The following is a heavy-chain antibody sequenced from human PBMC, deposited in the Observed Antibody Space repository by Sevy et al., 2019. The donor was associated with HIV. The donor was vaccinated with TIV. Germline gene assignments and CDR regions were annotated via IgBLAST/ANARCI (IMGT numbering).Heavy chain of an antibody. D-gene: IGHD2-15*01. Sequence: SETLSLTCTVSGGSISSYYWNWIRQSPGKGLEWIGYIYHSGSTNYNPSLTSRVTISVDTSKNQFSLKLSSVTAADTAGYYCARDRTRGGFDSWGQGTLVTVSS. J-gene: IGHJ4*02. CDR3: ARDRTRGGFDS. CDR2: IYHSGST. CDR1: GGSISSYY. V-gene: IGHV4-59*01.